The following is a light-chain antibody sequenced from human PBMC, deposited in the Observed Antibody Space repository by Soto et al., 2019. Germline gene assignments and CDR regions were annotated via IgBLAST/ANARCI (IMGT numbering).Light chain of an antibody. CDR3: QHYYTSYTT. Sequence: EIVMTQSPATLSLSPGERATLFCRASQSISRYLAWYQQKPGQAPRLLIYDASNRATGTPARFSGSGSGTDFTLTISSLEPEDFAVYYCQHYYTSYTTFGQGTKVDIK. CDR2: DAS. CDR1: QSISRY. V-gene: IGKV3-11*01. J-gene: IGKJ1*01.